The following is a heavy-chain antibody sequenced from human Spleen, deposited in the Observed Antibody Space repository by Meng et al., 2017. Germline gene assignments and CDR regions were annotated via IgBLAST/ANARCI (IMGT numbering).Heavy chain of an antibody. CDR1: GFSFGDYA. CDR3: TREPPWFGDLWYFDY. J-gene: IGHJ4*02. Sequence: GGSLKISCSASGFSFGDYAMSWVRQAPGKGLEWVGFIRTKAYGGTTEYAASVKGRITISRDDSKTIAYLEMNSLKAEDTAVYYCTREPPWFGDLWYFDYWGQGTLVTVSS. D-gene: IGHD3-10*01. V-gene: IGHV3-49*04. CDR2: IRTKAYGGTT.